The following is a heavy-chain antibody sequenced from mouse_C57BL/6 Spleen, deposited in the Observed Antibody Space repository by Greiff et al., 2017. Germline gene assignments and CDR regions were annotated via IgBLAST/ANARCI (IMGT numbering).Heavy chain of an antibody. CDR3: ARRRDYYGSSYFDY. CDR1: GYTFTSYW. D-gene: IGHD1-1*01. CDR2: IDPSDSYT. Sequence: QVQLQQPGAELVKPGASVKLSCKASGYTFTSYWMQWVKQRPGQGLEWIGEIDPSDSYTNYNQKFKGKATLTVDTSSSTAYMQLSSLTSEDSAVYDCARRRDYYGSSYFDYWGQGTTLTVSS. J-gene: IGHJ2*01. V-gene: IGHV1-50*01.